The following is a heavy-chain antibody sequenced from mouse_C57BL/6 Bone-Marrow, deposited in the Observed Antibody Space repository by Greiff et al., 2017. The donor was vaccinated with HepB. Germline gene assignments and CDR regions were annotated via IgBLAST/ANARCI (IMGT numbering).Heavy chain of an antibody. D-gene: IGHD1-1*01. Sequence: VKLMESGAELARPGASVKMSCKASGYTFTSYTMHWVKQRPGQGLEWIGYINPSSGYTKYNQKFKDKATLTADKSSSTAYMQLSSLTSEDSAVYYCARSGTVVARDYWGQGTTLTVSS. V-gene: IGHV1-4*01. J-gene: IGHJ2*01. CDR3: ARSGTVVARDY. CDR1: GYTFTSYT. CDR2: INPSSGYT.